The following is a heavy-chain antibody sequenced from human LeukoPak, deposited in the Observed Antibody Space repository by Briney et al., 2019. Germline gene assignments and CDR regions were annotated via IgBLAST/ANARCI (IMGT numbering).Heavy chain of an antibody. J-gene: IGHJ4*02. Sequence: GGSLRLSCAASGFTFSSYWMSWVRQAPGKGLEWVANIKQDGSEEYYVDSVKGRFTISRDNAKNSLYLQMNSLRAEDTAVYYCARMGYSGVAARYFDYWGQGTLVTVSS. CDR3: ARMGYSGVAARYFDY. V-gene: IGHV3-7*01. CDR1: GFTFSSYW. D-gene: IGHD6-6*01. CDR2: IKQDGSEE.